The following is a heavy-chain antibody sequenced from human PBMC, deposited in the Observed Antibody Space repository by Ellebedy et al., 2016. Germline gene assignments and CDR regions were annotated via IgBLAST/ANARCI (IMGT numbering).Heavy chain of an antibody. Sequence: SETLSLTXAVYGGSFSGYYWSWIRQPPGKGLEWIGEINHSGSTNYNPSLKSRVTISVDTSKNQFSLKLSSVTAADTAVYYCARGLVIGSSPWYYYYYYMDVWGKGTTVTVSS. CDR3: ARGLVIGSSPWYYYYYYMDV. CDR2: INHSGST. D-gene: IGHD3-16*02. CDR1: GGSFSGYY. V-gene: IGHV4-34*01. J-gene: IGHJ6*03.